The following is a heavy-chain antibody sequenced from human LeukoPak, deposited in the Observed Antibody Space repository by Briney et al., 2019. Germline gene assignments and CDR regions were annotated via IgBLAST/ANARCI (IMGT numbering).Heavy chain of an antibody. D-gene: IGHD2-2*01. V-gene: IGHV4-39*07. CDR3: AYVPAAMGNYYYGMDV. CDR2: IYYSGST. CDR1: GGSISSSSYY. J-gene: IGHJ6*02. Sequence: SETLLLTCTVSGGSISSSSYYWGWIRQPPGKGLEWIGSIYYSGSTYYNPSLKSRVTISVDTSKNQFSLKLSSVTAADTAVYYCAYVPAAMGNYYYGMDVWGQGTTVTVSS.